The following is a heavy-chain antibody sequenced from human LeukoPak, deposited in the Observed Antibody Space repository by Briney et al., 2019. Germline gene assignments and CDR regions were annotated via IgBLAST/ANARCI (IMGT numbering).Heavy chain of an antibody. V-gene: IGHV3-74*01. CDR1: GFTFSSYW. D-gene: IGHD4-11*01. CDR2: INSDGSST. CDR3: WRGTTVTTFDYFDY. J-gene: IGHJ4*02. Sequence: GGSLRLSCAASGFTFSSYWIHWVRQAPGKGLVWVSRINSDGSSTSYADSVKGRFTISRDNAKNTLYLQMNSLRAEDTAVYYCWRGTTVTTFDYFDYWGQGTLVTVSS.